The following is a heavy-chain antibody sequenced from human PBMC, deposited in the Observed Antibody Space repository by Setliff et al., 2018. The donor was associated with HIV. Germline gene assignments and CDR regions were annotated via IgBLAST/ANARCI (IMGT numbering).Heavy chain of an antibody. J-gene: IGHJ3*02. CDR2: TYIGAT. CDR1: GYTFTSYG. CDR3: ASRTYCSGGSCYSEDAFDI. Sequence: ASVKVSCKASGYTFTSYGMNWVRQAPGQGLEWMGWTYIGATNYAQKFRDRLTMTTDTSTSTAYMELRSLRSDDTAVYYCASRTYCSGGSCYSEDAFDIWGQGTMVTVSS. V-gene: IGHV1-18*04. D-gene: IGHD2-15*01.